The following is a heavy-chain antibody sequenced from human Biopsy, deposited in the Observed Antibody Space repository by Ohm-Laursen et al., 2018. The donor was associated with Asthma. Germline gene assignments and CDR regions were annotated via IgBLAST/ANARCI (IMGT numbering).Heavy chain of an antibody. CDR3: ARKAGSCISRTCYSLDF. CDR1: GGTFNTYV. V-gene: IGHV1-69*13. D-gene: IGHD2-2*01. CDR2: INSVFRNT. J-gene: IGHJ4*02. Sequence: GPSVSPSRKLLGGTFNTYVIGSARQAPRQGIEWMGGINSVFRNTTYPQKIQERVTITAEDSTSTVYMEVSSLRSEDTAVYYCARKAGSCISRTCYSLDFWGQGTLVTVSS.